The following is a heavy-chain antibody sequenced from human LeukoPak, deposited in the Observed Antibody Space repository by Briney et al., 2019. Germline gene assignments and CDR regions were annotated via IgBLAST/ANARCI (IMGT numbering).Heavy chain of an antibody. CDR2: ISSSSSYI. Sequence: GGSLRLSCAASGFTFSSYSMNWVRQAPGKGLEWVSSISSSSSYIYYADSVKGRFTISRDNAKNSLYLQMNSLRAEDTAVYYCARDCPRRGRIVVVPAAYYYYYDMDDWGQGTTVTVSS. CDR1: GFTFSSYS. J-gene: IGHJ6*02. D-gene: IGHD2-2*01. CDR3: ARDCPRRGRIVVVPAAYYYYYDMDD. V-gene: IGHV3-21*01.